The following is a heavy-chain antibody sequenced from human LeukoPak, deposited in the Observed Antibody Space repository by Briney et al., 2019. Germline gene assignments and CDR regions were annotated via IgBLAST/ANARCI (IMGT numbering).Heavy chain of an antibody. V-gene: IGHV3-20*04. Sequence: PGGSLRLSCAASGFTFDDYGMSWVRQAPGKGLEWVSGINWNGGSTGYADSVKGRFTISRDNAKNSLYLQMNSLRAEDTAVYYCASRASSGWYYYYYYMDVWGKGTTVTVSS. CDR3: ASRASSGWYYYYYYMDV. J-gene: IGHJ6*03. CDR2: INWNGGST. CDR1: GFTFDDYG. D-gene: IGHD6-19*01.